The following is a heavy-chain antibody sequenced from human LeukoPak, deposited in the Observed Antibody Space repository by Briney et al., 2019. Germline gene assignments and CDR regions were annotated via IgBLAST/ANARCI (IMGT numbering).Heavy chain of an antibody. V-gene: IGHV4-39*01. CDR2: IYYSGNT. CDR3: ARHLFDSSGYYYRTFDY. Sequence: SETLSLTCTVSGCSFSSSSYYWGWILQPPGKGLEWIGTIYYSGNTYYHPSLKSRVTISVDTSKNQFSLKLSSVTAADTAVYYCARHLFDSSGYYYRTFDYWGQGTLVTVSS. D-gene: IGHD3-22*01. J-gene: IGHJ4*02. CDR1: GCSFSSSSYY.